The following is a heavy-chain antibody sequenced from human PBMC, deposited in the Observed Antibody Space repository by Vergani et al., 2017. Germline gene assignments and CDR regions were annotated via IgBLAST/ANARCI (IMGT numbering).Heavy chain of an antibody. CDR2: VFHSGSA. CDR3: ARQFWVSQGVGAFET. V-gene: IGHV4-38-2*02. CDR1: GYSISRGYY. D-gene: IGHD3-16*01. Sequence: QVQLQESGPGLVKPSETLSLTCSVSGYSISRGYYWGWIRQPPGKGLEWIATVFHSGSAYYNPSLRRRVTISVETSKNQFSLRRTTLTAAATAVYYCARQFWVSQGVGAFETWGRGTEVSVSS. J-gene: IGHJ3*02.